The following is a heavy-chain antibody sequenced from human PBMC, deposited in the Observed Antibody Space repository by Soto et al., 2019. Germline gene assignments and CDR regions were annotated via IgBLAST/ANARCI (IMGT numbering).Heavy chain of an antibody. CDR1: GFTFSRYW. J-gene: IGHJ3*02. CDR2: IKQDGSEK. CDR3: ARGFNSALDI. Sequence: XXSLRLSCAACGFTFSRYWMRWVRQAPGKGLEWVANIKQDGSEKYYVDSAKGRFTISRDNAQDSLHLQIRNLGAEDTAVYYCARGFNSALDIWGQGTMVTVSS. V-gene: IGHV3-7*01.